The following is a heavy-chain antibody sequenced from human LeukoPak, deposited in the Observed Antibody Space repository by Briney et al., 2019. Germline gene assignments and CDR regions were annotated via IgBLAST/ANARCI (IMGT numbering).Heavy chain of an antibody. V-gene: IGHV1-2*06. CDR1: GYTFADYF. CDR3: PRDVSSTSNWEFDY. Sequence: GASVKVSCKXSGYTFADYFIHWVRQAPGQGLEWMGRINPNSGGTEYEQKFQGRVTMTRDTSISTAYVEVNRLISDDTAIYYCPRDVSSTSNWEFDYWGQGTLVTVSS. D-gene: IGHD1-26*01. CDR2: INPNSGGT. J-gene: IGHJ4*02.